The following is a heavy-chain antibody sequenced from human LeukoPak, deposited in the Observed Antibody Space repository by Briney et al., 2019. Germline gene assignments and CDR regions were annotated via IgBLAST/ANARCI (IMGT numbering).Heavy chain of an antibody. CDR3: AGREDYGDAIRGVY. J-gene: IGHJ4*02. Sequence: PSETLSLTCAVYGGSFSGYYWSWIRQPPGKGLDWIGEINHNGSTNYNPSLKSRVTISVDTSKNQFSLKLSSVTAADTAVYYCAGREDYGDAIRGVYWGQGTLVTVSS. CDR2: INHNGST. V-gene: IGHV4-34*01. D-gene: IGHD4-17*01. CDR1: GGSFSGYY.